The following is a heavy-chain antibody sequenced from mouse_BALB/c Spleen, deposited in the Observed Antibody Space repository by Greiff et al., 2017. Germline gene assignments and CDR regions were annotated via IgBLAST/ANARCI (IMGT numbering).Heavy chain of an antibody. CDR1: GYTFTSYW. J-gene: IGHJ3*01. V-gene: IGHV1-87*01. D-gene: IGHD2-13*01. CDR2: IYPGDGDT. CDR3: VVNDWFAY. Sequence: VQLQQSGAELARPGASVKLSCKASGYTFTSYWMQWVNQRPGQGLEWIGAIYPGDGDTRYTQKFKGKATLTADKSSSTAYMQLSSLASEDSAVYYCVVNDWFAYWGQGTLVTVSA.